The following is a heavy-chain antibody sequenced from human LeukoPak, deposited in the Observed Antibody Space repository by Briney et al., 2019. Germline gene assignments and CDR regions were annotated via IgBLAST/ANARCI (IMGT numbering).Heavy chain of an antibody. V-gene: IGHV3-23*01. Sequence: GGSLRLSCAASGSTFSSYAMSWVRQAPGKGLEWVSAISGSGGSTYYADSVKGRFTISRDNSKNTLYLQMNSLRAEDTAVYYCAKDRVYSYGYGHDAFDIWGQGTMVTVSS. CDR1: GSTFSSYA. CDR3: AKDRVYSYGYGHDAFDI. CDR2: ISGSGGST. J-gene: IGHJ3*02. D-gene: IGHD5-18*01.